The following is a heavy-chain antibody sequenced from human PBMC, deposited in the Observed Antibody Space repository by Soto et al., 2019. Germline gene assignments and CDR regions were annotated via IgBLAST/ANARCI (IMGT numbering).Heavy chain of an antibody. D-gene: IGHD4-17*01. J-gene: IGHJ3*02. CDR2: ISAYNGNT. V-gene: IGHV1-18*01. CDR3: ARGGFSYGDSRGGSAAFDI. CDR1: GYTFTSYG. Sequence: QVQLVQSGAEVKKPGASVKVSCKASGYTFTSYGISWVRQAPGQGLEWMGWISAYNGNTNYAQNLQGRATMTTDTSTSAAYMELRSLRSDDTAVYYCARGGFSYGDSRGGSAAFDIGGQGTMVPVSS.